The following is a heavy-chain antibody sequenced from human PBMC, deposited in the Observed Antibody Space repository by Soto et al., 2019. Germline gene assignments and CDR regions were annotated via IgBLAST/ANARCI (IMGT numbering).Heavy chain of an antibody. CDR1: GFSPSTSGVG. CDR2: IFWDDAK. CDR3: ALRADDRSGFAFDI. D-gene: IGHD3-22*01. V-gene: IGHV2-5*02. J-gene: IGHJ3*02. Sequence: QITLKESGPTLVKPTQTLTLTCTFPGFSPSTSGVGVGWIRQPPGKALEWLALIFWDDAKRYSPSLTSRLTITKDTSKNQVVLRLTNMDPVDTATYYCALRADDRSGFAFDIWGQGTMVTVSS.